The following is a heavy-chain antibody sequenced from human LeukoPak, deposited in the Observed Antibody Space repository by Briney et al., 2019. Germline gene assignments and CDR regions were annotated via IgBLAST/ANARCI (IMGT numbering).Heavy chain of an antibody. CDR3: ARGARYYYDSSGYYLFDY. CDR1: GYTFTSYG. V-gene: IGHV1-18*01. CDR2: TTAYNGNT. D-gene: IGHD3-22*01. Sequence: EASVKVSCKASGYTFTSYGISWVRQAPGQGLEWMGWTTAYNGNTNYAQKLQGRVTMTTDTSTSTAYMELRSLRSDDTAVYYCARGARYYYDSSGYYLFDYWGQGTLVTASS. J-gene: IGHJ4*02.